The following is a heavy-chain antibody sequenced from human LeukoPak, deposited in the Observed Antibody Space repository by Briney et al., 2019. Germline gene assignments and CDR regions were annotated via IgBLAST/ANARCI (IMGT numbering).Heavy chain of an antibody. CDR3: ASDRKDTAILGY. V-gene: IGHV4-59*01. D-gene: IGHD5-18*01. J-gene: IGHJ4*02. CDR1: GGSISSYY. CDR2: IYYSGST. Sequence: PSETLSLTCTVSGGSISSYYWSWIRQPPGKGVEWIGYIYYSGSTNYNPSLKSRVTISVDTSKNQFSLKLSSVTAADTAVYYCASDRKDTAILGYWGQGTLVTVSS.